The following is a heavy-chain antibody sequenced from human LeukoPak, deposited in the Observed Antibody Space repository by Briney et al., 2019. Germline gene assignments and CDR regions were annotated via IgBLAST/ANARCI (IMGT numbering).Heavy chain of an antibody. V-gene: IGHV4-4*09. J-gene: IGHJ5*02. CDR1: GGSISSYY. Sequence: SETLSLTCTVSGGSISSYYWNWIRQPPGKGLEWIGYIYTSGSTNYNPSLKSRVTISVDTSKNQFSLKLSSVTAADTAVYYCARHGMYSYGRTGNWFDPWGQGTLVTVSS. CDR2: IYTSGST. CDR3: ARHGMYSYGRTGNWFDP. D-gene: IGHD5-18*01.